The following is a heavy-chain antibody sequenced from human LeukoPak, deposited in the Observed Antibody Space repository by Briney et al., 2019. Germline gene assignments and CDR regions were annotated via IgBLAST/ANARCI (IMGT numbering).Heavy chain of an antibody. CDR3: ARGRNGYNFIDY. J-gene: IGHJ4*02. D-gene: IGHD5-24*01. V-gene: IGHV4-30-2*01. CDR2: IYHGGST. Sequence: PSETLSLTCAVSGGSISSGDYSWSWIRQPPEKGLEWIGYIYHGGSTYYNPALKSRVTISVDKSKSQFSLNLTSVTAADTAVYYCARGRNGYNFIDYWGQGTLVTVSS. CDR1: GGSISSGDYS.